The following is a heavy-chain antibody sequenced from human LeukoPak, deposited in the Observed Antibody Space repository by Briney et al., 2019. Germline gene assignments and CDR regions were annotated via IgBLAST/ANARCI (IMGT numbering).Heavy chain of an antibody. J-gene: IGHJ4*02. V-gene: IGHV4-39*07. CDR1: SGSISSSRYY. D-gene: IGHD3-10*01. Sequence: PSETLSLTCTVSSGSISSSRYYWGWIPQPPGWGLERIGSIYYSGSTYYNPSLKSRDTISVDTSNNNFSLNLRAVTAPDTAVYYCARGMLRGLAPVFLDYWGQGTLVTVSS. CDR2: IYYSGST. CDR3: ARGMLRGLAPVFLDY.